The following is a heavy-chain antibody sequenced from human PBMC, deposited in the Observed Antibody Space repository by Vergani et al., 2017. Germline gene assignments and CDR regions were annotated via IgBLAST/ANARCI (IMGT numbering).Heavy chain of an antibody. D-gene: IGHD4-17*01. CDR1: GFTFSDYY. V-gene: IGHV3-11*01. J-gene: IGHJ4*02. CDR3: ARYSTGGDYYFDY. CDR2: ISNSGSTI. Sequence: VQLVESGGGLVQPGGSLRLSCAASGFTFSDYYMSWIRQAPGKGLGWVSYISNSGSTIYYADTVKGRFTISRDNAKNSLYLQMNSLRAEDTAVYYCARYSTGGDYYFDYWGQGTLVTVSS.